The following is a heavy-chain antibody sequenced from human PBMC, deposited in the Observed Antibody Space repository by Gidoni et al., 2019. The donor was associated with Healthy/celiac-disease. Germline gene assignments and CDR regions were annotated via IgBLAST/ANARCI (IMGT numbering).Heavy chain of an antibody. CDR2: INHSGST. CDR1: GWSFSGYY. D-gene: IGHD3-3*01. V-gene: IGHV4-34*01. CDR3: ARRRSGYYRDAFDI. J-gene: IGHJ3*02. Sequence: QVQLQQWGAGLLKPSETLSLTCAVYGWSFSGYYWSWIRQPPGKGLEWIGEINHSGSTNYNPSLKSRVTISVDTSKNQLSLKLSSVTAADTAVYYCARRRSGYYRDAFDIWGQGTMVTVSS.